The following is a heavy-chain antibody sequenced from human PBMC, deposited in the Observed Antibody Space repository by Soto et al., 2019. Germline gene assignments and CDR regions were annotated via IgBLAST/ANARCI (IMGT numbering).Heavy chain of an antibody. V-gene: IGHV3-23*01. D-gene: IGHD3-22*01. Sequence: GGALRLSCAASGFTFSSYAMSWVRQAPWKGLEWVSAISGSGVSTYYADSVKGRFTISRDNSKNTLYLQMNSLRAEDTAVYYCAKSPGMYYYDSSGYYHYDYWGQGTLVTVSS. CDR1: GFTFSSYA. CDR3: AKSPGMYYYDSSGYYHYDY. J-gene: IGHJ4*02. CDR2: ISGSGVST.